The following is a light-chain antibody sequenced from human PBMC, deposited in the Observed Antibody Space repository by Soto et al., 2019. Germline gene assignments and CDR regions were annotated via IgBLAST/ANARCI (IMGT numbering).Light chain of an antibody. CDR2: GAS. Sequence: DIQMTQSPSSLSTSIGDRVTITCRASQNINKYLNWYQQKLGKVPKLLIHGASNLQSGVSSRFSGSGFGTDFTLTINNVQPEDFATYYCQQTFSTFWTFGPGTRMDIK. CDR3: QQTFSTFWT. J-gene: IGKJ3*01. V-gene: IGKV1-39*01. CDR1: QNINKY.